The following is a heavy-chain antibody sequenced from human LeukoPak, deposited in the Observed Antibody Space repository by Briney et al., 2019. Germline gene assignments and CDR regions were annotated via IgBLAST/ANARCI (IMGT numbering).Heavy chain of an antibody. D-gene: IGHD7-27*01. J-gene: IGHJ4*02. CDR2: IIPIFGTA. CDR1: GGTFSSYA. Sequence: SVTVSCTASGGTFSSYAISWVRRAPGQGLEWMGGIIPIFGTANYAQKFQGRVTITADESTSTAYMELSSLRSEDTAVYYCARAPQLGTRGYFDYWGQGTLVTVSS. V-gene: IGHV1-69*13. CDR3: ARAPQLGTRGYFDY.